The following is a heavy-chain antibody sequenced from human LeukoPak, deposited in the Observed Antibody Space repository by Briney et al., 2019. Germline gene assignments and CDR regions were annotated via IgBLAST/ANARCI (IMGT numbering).Heavy chain of an antibody. CDR1: RGSFSGYY. Sequence: SETLSLTCGVYRGSFSGYYWSWIRQPPGKGLEWIGEINQSGGTNYNPSLKSRLTISVDTSNNQFSLKLISVTAADTAVYYCARHKFQQLERGGNYFDSWGQGTLVTVSS. CDR2: INQSGGT. D-gene: IGHD1-1*01. CDR3: ARHKFQQLERGGNYFDS. V-gene: IGHV4-34*01. J-gene: IGHJ4*02.